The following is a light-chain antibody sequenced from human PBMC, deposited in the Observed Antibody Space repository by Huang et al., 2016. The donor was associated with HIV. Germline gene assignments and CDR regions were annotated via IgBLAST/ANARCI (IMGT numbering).Light chain of an antibody. CDR1: QIIGNTY. J-gene: IGKJ2*01. CDR3: QQLRT. CDR2: AAS. Sequence: EVVLTQSPGTLSLSPGERATLSCRASQIIGNTYLAWYQQKPGQAPRLLIYAASTRATDIPDRVSGRGSGTDFALTISRLEPEDFAIYYCQQLRTFGQGTKLEIK. V-gene: IGKV3-20*01.